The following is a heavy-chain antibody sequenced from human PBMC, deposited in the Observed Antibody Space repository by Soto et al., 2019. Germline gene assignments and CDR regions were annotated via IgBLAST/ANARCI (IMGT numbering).Heavy chain of an antibody. CDR3: AAYGSGSYYPLYYYGMDV. D-gene: IGHD3-10*01. V-gene: IGHV3-23*01. CDR1: GFTFSSYA. CDR2: ISGSGGST. J-gene: IGHJ6*02. Sequence: EVQLLESGGGLVQPGGSLRLSCAASGFTFSSYAMSWVRQAPGKGLEWVSAISGSGGSTYYADSVKGRFTISRDNSKNTLYLQMNSLRAEDTAVYYCAAYGSGSYYPLYYYGMDVWGQGTTVTVSS.